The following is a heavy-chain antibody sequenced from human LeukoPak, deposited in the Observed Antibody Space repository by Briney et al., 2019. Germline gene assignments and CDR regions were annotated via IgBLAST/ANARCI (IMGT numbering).Heavy chain of an antibody. V-gene: IGHV3-23*01. CDR3: AKMDSSGYYSLALGFDY. D-gene: IGHD3-22*01. J-gene: IGHJ4*02. CDR1: GFSFGNHA. CDR2: VSGSGDTT. Sequence: PGGSLRLSCAASGFSFGNHAMIWVRQAAGKGLEWVSVVSGSGDTTHYADSVRGRFTISRDNSKNTLYLQMNSLRAEDTAVYYCAKMDSSGYYSLALGFDYWGQGTLVTVSS.